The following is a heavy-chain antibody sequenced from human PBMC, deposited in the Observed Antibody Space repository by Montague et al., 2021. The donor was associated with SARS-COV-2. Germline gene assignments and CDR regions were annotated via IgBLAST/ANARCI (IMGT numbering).Heavy chain of an antibody. Sequence: SLRLSCAASGFTFSQYDMHWVRQVTGKGLEWVSGIGKAGDTHYPGTVKGRFTISREDAKNSSYLQMNSLRAGDTAVYYCGRGVRYFGSGGWSFYYYGVDVWGQGTTVTVSS. J-gene: IGHJ6*02. CDR1: GFTFSQYD. D-gene: IGHD3-10*01. CDR2: IGKAGDT. V-gene: IGHV3-13*01. CDR3: GRGVRYFGSGGWSFYYYGVDV.